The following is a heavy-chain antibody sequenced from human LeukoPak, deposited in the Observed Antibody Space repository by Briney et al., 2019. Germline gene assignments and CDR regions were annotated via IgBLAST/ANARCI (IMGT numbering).Heavy chain of an antibody. CDR3: ARGEYFDWLVEPPSDY. D-gene: IGHD3-9*01. CDR2: INAGNGNT. CDR1: GYTFTSYA. Sequence: ASGKVSCKASGYTFTSYAMHWVRQAPGQRLEWMGWINAGNGNTKYSQKFQGRVTITRDTSASTAYMELSSLRSEDTAVYYCARGEYFDWLVEPPSDYWGQGTLVTVSS. V-gene: IGHV1-3*01. J-gene: IGHJ4*02.